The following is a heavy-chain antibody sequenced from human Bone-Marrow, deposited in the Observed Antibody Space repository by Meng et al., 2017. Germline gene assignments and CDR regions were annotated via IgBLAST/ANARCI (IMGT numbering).Heavy chain of an antibody. Sequence: GGSLRLSCAASGFTFSSYEMNWVRQAPGKGLEWVSYISSSGSTIYYADSVKGRFTISRDNAKNSLYLQMNSLRAEDTAVYYCARDRSGSYYPHDVFDIWGQGTMVTVSS. D-gene: IGHD1-26*01. J-gene: IGHJ3*02. CDR2: ISSSGSTI. CDR3: ARDRSGSYYPHDVFDI. V-gene: IGHV3-48*03. CDR1: GFTFSSYE.